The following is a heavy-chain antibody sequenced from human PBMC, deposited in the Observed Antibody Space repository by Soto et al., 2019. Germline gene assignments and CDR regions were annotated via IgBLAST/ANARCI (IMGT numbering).Heavy chain of an antibody. CDR1: GFTFSSYW. D-gene: IGHD2-2*01. Sequence: GGSLRLSCAASGFTFSSYWMHWVRQAPGKGLVWVSRINSDGSSTSYADSVKGRFTITRDNAKNTLYLQMNSLRAEDTAVYYCARSQAPEYCSSTSCYVRNWFDPWGQGTLVTVSS. CDR3: ARSQAPEYCSSTSCYVRNWFDP. CDR2: INSDGSST. J-gene: IGHJ5*02. V-gene: IGHV3-74*01.